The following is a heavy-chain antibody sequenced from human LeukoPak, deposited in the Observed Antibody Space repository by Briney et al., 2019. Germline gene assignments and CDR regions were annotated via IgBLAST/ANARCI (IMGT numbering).Heavy chain of an antibody. J-gene: IGHJ4*02. CDR2: ISGDGGST. Sequence: GGSLRLCCAASGFTFDDYAMHWVRQAPGEGLEWVSLISGDGGSTYYADSVKGRFTISRDNSKNSLYLQSNSLRTEDTALYYCAKDVASGGAFDYWGQGTLVTVSS. V-gene: IGHV3-43*02. CDR1: GFTFDDYA. CDR3: AKDVASGGAFDY. D-gene: IGHD3-10*01.